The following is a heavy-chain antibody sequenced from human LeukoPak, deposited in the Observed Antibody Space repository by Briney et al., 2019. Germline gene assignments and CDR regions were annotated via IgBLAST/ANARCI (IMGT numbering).Heavy chain of an antibody. V-gene: IGHV3-21*01. CDR3: SRDLGRFSSTWKDAFDI. D-gene: IGHD6-13*01. CDR2: ISGSSYYI. Sequence: GGSLRLSCAASGFTFNIYSMNWVRQAPGKGLEGVSSISGSSYYIFYADSVKGRFIISRDNAKNSLYLQMNSLRAEDTAVYYCSRDLGRFSSTWKDAFDIWGHGTMVTVSS. CDR1: GFTFNIYS. J-gene: IGHJ3*02.